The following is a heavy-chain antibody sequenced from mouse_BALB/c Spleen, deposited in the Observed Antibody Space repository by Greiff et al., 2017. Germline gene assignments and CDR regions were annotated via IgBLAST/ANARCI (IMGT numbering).Heavy chain of an antibody. CDR3: ARGLIYDGYYLFAY. J-gene: IGHJ3*01. CDR1: GFTFSSYA. CDR2: ISSGGST. V-gene: IGHV5-6-5*01. D-gene: IGHD2-3*01. Sequence: EVKLQESGGGLVKPGGSLKLSCAASGFTFSSYAMSWVRQTPEKRLEWVASISSGGSTYYPDSVKGRFTISRDNARNILYLQMSSLRSEDTAMYYCARGLIYDGYYLFAYWGQGTLVTVSA.